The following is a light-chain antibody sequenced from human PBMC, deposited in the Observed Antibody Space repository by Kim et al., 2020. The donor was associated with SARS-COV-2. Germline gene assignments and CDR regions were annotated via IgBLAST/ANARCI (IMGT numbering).Light chain of an antibody. CDR1: QDISSY. CDR2: GAS. Sequence: AIQLTQSPSSLSASVGDRVTITCRASQDISSYLAWYQQKPGKAPKLLIYGASTLQSGVPSGFSGSGSGTDFTLTISCLQSEDFATYYCQQYYNYPLAFGGGTKLEI. CDR3: QQYYNYPLA. V-gene: IGKV1-8*01. J-gene: IGKJ4*01.